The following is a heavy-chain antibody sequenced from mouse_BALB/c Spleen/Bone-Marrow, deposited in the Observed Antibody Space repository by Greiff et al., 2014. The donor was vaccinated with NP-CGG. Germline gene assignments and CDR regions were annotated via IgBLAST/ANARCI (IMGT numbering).Heavy chain of an antibody. CDR1: GFNIKDTY. D-gene: IGHD1-1*01. V-gene: IGHV14-3*02. CDR2: IDPANGNT. Sequence: VQLQQSGAELVKPGASVKLSCTASGFNIKDTYMHWVKQRPEQGLEWIGRIDPANGNTKYDPKFQGKATITADTSSNTAYLQLSSLTSEDTAVYYCASYYYGSSSFAHWGQGTLVTVSA. J-gene: IGHJ3*01. CDR3: ASYYYGSSSFAH.